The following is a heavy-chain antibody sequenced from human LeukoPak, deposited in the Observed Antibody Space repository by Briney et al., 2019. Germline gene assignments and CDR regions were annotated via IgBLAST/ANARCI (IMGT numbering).Heavy chain of an antibody. J-gene: IGHJ4*02. CDR1: GGSISSGGYS. D-gene: IGHD6-19*01. V-gene: IGHV4-30-2*01. Sequence: SQTLSLTCAVSGGSISSGGYSWSWIRQPPGKGLEWIGYIYHSGSTYYNPSLKSRVTISVDRSKNQFSLKLSSVTAADTAVYYCARVVAQWLVFDYWGQGTLVTVSS. CDR3: ARVVAQWLVFDY. CDR2: IYHSGST.